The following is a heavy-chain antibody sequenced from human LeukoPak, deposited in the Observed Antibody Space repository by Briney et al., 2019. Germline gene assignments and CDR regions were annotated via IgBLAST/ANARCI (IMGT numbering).Heavy chain of an antibody. Sequence: GGSLRLSCAASGFTFRDSAMSWVRQAPGRGLEWVASIKQDGSVKSYVDSARGRFTISRDNAKNSLHLQMNSLRAEDTAVYYCARETNLGVWGQGTTVTVSS. CDR1: GFTFRDSA. V-gene: IGHV3-7*03. CDR2: IKQDGSVK. CDR3: ARETNLGV. D-gene: IGHD1-14*01. J-gene: IGHJ6*02.